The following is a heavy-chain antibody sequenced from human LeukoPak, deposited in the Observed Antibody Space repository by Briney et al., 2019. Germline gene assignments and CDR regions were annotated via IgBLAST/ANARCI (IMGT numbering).Heavy chain of an antibody. CDR3: AREGVPSGFDI. J-gene: IGHJ3*02. CDR1: GFTFSSYN. CDR2: ISSSSRTI. V-gene: IGHV3-48*02. Sequence: GGSLRLSCAVSGFTFSSYNMNWVRQAPGKGLEWVSHISSSSRTIYYADSVKGRFTISRDNAKNSLYLQMNNLRDEDTAVYYCAREGVPSGFDIWCRGTMVTVS. D-gene: IGHD5-12*01.